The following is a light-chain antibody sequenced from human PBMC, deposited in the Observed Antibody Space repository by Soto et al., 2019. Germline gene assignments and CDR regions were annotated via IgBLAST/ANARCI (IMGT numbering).Light chain of an antibody. Sequence: DIQMTQSPSALSASVVDRFTITFLASQSISSFLNWYQQKPVKAPKLLIYKASSLESGVPSRFSGSGSGTEFTLTISSLQPDDFATYYCQQFNTSPWTFGQGTKV. J-gene: IGKJ1*01. CDR2: KAS. V-gene: IGKV1-5*03. CDR3: QQFNTSPWT. CDR1: QSISSF.